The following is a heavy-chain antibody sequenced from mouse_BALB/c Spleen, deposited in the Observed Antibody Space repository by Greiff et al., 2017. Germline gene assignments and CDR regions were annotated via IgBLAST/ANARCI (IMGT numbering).Heavy chain of an antibody. J-gene: IGHJ4*01. V-gene: IGHV14-1*02. CDR3: APYDCYGAMDY. CDR2: IDPENGNT. D-gene: IGHD2-3*01. CDR1: GFNIKDYY. Sequence: VQLQQSGAELVRPGASVKLSCKASGFNIKDYYMHWVKQRPEQGLEWIGWIDPENGNTIYDPKFQGKASITADTSSNTAYLQLSSLTSEDTAVYYCAPYDCYGAMDYWGQGTSVTVSS.